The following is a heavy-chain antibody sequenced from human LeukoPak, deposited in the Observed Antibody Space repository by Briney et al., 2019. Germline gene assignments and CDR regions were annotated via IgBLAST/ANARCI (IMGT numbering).Heavy chain of an antibody. D-gene: IGHD2-2*01. CDR3: AREYCSSTSCYWGSGSFDC. CDR1: GGSISSYY. Sequence: SETLSLTCTVSGGSISSYYWSWIRQPAGKGLEWIGRIYTSGTTNYNPSLKSRVTMSVDTSKNQFSLKLSSVTAADTAVYYCAREYCSSTSCYWGSGSFDCWGQGTLVTVSS. J-gene: IGHJ4*02. CDR2: IYTSGTT. V-gene: IGHV4-4*07.